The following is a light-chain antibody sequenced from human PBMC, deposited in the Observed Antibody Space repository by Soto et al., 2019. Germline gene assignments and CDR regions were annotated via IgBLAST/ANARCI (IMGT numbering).Light chain of an antibody. Sequence: EVVMTQSPATLSVSPGERATLSCRASQSVSSNYFAWYQQKPGQAPRLLIYGISSRATGIPDRFSGSGSGTDFTLTISRLEPEDFALYYCQHYGAAPITFGQGTRLEIK. CDR3: QHYGAAPIT. CDR1: QSVSSNY. J-gene: IGKJ5*01. CDR2: GIS. V-gene: IGKV3-20*01.